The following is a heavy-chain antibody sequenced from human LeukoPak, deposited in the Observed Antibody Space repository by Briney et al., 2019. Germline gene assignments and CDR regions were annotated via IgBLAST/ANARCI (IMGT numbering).Heavy chain of an antibody. Sequence: GGSLRLSCTSSGFTFREFAVSWFRQAPGKGLEWVANIKQDGGQIYYLESVKGRFTVSRDNAKNSLYLQMNSLRAEDTAVYYCARLGARQMLEYWGQGTLVTVSS. CDR3: ARLGARQMLEY. CDR2: IKQDGGQI. CDR1: GFTFREFA. D-gene: IGHD4-17*01. J-gene: IGHJ4*02. V-gene: IGHV3-7*01.